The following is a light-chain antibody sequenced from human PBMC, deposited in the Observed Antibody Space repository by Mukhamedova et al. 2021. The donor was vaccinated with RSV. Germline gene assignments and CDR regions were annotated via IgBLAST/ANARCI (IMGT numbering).Light chain of an antibody. CDR3: QQYKTYRA. CDR2: KSS. Sequence: WYQRRVHGKAPKLLIYKSSSLESGVPSRFSGSGSGTEFTLTISSLQPDDFATYYCQQYKTYRAFGPGTKVDIK. V-gene: IGKV1-5*03. J-gene: IGKJ3*01.